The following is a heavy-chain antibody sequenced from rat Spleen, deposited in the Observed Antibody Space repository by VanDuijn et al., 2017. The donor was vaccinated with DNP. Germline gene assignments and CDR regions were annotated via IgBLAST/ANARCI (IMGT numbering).Heavy chain of an antibody. V-gene: IGHV5S13*01. CDR2: ISTGGGNT. D-gene: IGHD4-3*01. J-gene: IGHJ2*01. CDR1: GFSFRNYG. CDR3: TRGGTYYFDY. Sequence: EVQLVESGGGLVQPGRSLKLSCAASGFSFRNYGMAWVRQTPTKGLEWVASISTGGGNTYYRDSVKGRFTVSRDDSTSTLYLQMDSLRSEDTATYYCTRGGTYYFDYWGQGVLVTVSS.